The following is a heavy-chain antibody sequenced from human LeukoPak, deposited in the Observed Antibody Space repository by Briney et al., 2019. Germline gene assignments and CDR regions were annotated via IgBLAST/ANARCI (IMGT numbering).Heavy chain of an antibody. Sequence: SETLSLTCTVSGGSISSYYWSWIRQPPGKGLEWIGYIYYSGSTNYNPSLKSRVTMSVDTSKNHFSLKLNSVTAADTAVYYCASETPGGSVDFDYWGQGTLVTVSS. CDR2: IYYSGST. D-gene: IGHD2-15*01. J-gene: IGHJ4*02. CDR1: GGSISSYY. V-gene: IGHV4-59*01. CDR3: ASETPGGSVDFDY.